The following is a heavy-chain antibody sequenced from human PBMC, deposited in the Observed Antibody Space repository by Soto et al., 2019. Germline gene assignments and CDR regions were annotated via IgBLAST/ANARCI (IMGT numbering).Heavy chain of an antibody. D-gene: IGHD1-26*01. V-gene: IGHV4-59*12. CDR1: GGSISSYY. CDR3: ARGGSALYFDY. CDR2: IYHSGST. J-gene: IGHJ4*02. Sequence: SETLSLTCTVSGGSISSYYWSWIRKNPGKGLEWIGYIYHSGSTNYNPSLKSRVTISVDTSKNQFSLKLSSVTAADTAVYYCARGGSALYFDYWGQGTLVTVSS.